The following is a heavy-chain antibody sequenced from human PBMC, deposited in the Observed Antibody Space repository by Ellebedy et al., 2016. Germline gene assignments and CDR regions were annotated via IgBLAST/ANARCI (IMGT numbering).Heavy chain of an antibody. CDR1: GLNFNTFF. D-gene: IGHD4-17*01. CDR2: ISPGSDIT. Sequence: GESLKISXTASGLNFNTFFMTWVRQAPGKGLEWFSNISPGSDITRLADSVKGRFTISRDNFKNSVYLRVNSLRVEDTAVYYCRQGHYADLWGQGTLVTVSS. CDR3: RQGHYADL. V-gene: IGHV3-23*01. J-gene: IGHJ4*02.